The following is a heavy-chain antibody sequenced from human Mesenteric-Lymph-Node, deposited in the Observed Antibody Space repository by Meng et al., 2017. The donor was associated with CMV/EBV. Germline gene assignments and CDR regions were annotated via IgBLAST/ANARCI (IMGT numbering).Heavy chain of an antibody. Sequence: SVKVSCKASGGTFSSYAISWVRQAPGQGLEWMGGIIPIFGTANYAQKFQGRVTITTDESTSTAYMELSSLRSEDTAVYYCARSGRAGATHTTYWYFDLWGRGTLVTVSS. CDR2: IIPIFGTA. D-gene: IGHD1-26*01. CDR1: GGTFSSYA. J-gene: IGHJ2*01. CDR3: ARSGRAGATHTTYWYFDL. V-gene: IGHV1-69*05.